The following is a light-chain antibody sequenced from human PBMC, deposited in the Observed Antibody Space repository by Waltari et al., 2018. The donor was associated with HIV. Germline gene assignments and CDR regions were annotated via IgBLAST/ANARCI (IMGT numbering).Light chain of an antibody. V-gene: IGLV2-11*01. Sequence: QSALTQPRSVSGSPGQSVTISCTGTTSDVGGYDSVSWFQRHPGKAPKLMIYDVRKRPSGVSDRFSGSKSGNTASLTISGLQAEDEADYFCCSYADTYAWVFGGGTKLTVL. J-gene: IGLJ3*02. CDR2: DVR. CDR1: TSDVGGYDS. CDR3: CSYADTYAWV.